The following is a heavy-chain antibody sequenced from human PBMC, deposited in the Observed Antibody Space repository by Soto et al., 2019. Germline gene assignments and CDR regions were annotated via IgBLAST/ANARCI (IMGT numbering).Heavy chain of an antibody. J-gene: IGHJ4*02. D-gene: IGHD5-12*01. CDR1: GGSISSYY. Sequence: TLSLTCTVSGGSISSYYWSWIRQPAGKGLEWIGRIFSSGSTSFNPSLESRVAMSVDTSKNHFSLNLSSVTAADMAVYYCAREGSYSAYNFAHGIQLWSFDFWGQGALVTVSS. CDR3: AREGSYSAYNFAHGIQLWSFDF. CDR2: IFSSGST. V-gene: IGHV4-4*07.